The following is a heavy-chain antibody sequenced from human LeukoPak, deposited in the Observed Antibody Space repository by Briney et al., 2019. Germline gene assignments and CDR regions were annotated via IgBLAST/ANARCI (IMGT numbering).Heavy chain of an antibody. CDR1: GFTFSSYG. CDR2: IKQDGSEK. J-gene: IGHJ4*02. V-gene: IGHV3-7*01. D-gene: IGHD3-3*01. Sequence: GGSLRLSCAASGFTFSSYGMHWVRQAPGKGLEWVANIKQDGSEKYYVDSVKGRFTISRDNAKNSLYLQMNSLRAEDTAVYYCARIQTYYDFWSGVLTGSFDYWGQGTLVTVSS. CDR3: ARIQTYYDFWSGVLTGSFDY.